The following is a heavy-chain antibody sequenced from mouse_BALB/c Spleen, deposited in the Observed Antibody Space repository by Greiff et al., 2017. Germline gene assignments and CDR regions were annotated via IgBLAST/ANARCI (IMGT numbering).Heavy chain of an antibody. Sequence: QVHVKQSGAELVRPGTSVKVSCKASGYAFTNYLIEWVKQRPGQGLEWIGVINPGSGGTNYNEKFKGKATLTADKSSSTAYMQLSSLTSDDSAVYFCARGLRPQGYFDVWGAGTTVTVSS. CDR3: ARGLRPQGYFDV. V-gene: IGHV1-54*01. CDR2: INPGSGGT. CDR1: GYAFTNYL. J-gene: IGHJ1*01. D-gene: IGHD1-2*01.